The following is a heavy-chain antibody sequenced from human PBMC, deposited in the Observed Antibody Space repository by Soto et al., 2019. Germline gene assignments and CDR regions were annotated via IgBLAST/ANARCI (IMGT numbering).Heavy chain of an antibody. CDR2: INPNSGGT. J-gene: IGHJ6*02. D-gene: IGHD2-2*02. CDR3: ARGRYCSSTSCYTTPNYGMDV. Sequence: ASVKVSCKGSGYTFTGYYMHWVRQAPGQGLEWMGWINPNSGGTNYAQKFQGWVTMTRDTSISTAYMELSRLRSDDTAVYYCARGRYCSSTSCYTTPNYGMDVWGQGTTVTVSS. CDR1: GYTFTGYY. V-gene: IGHV1-2*04.